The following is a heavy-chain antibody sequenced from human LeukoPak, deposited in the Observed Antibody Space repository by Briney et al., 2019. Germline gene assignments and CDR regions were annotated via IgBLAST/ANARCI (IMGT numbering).Heavy chain of an antibody. J-gene: IGHJ3*02. CDR3: ARDKMSGTYYGSAIDI. D-gene: IGHD1-26*01. Sequence: GGSLRLSCAASGFTFSDYSMSWVRQAPGKGLEWVANIKHDGSEKYYVDSVKGRLTISRDNAKNSLYLQMNSLRGKDTAEYYCARDKMSGTYYGSAIDIWGQGTMVTVSS. CDR1: GFTFSDYS. V-gene: IGHV3-7*01. CDR2: IKHDGSEK.